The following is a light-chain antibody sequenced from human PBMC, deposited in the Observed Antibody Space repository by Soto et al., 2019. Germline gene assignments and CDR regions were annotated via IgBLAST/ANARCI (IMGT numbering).Light chain of an antibody. V-gene: IGLV2-14*03. CDR2: DVS. CDR3: SSYTGSSTPVI. Sequence: QSVLTQPASVSGSPGQSITISCTGTSSDVGTYNYVSWYQQHPGKAPKVMIYDVSNRPSGVSNRFSGSKSGNTASLTISGLQAEDEADYYCSSYTGSSTPVIFGGGTKLTVL. CDR1: SSDVGTYNY. J-gene: IGLJ2*01.